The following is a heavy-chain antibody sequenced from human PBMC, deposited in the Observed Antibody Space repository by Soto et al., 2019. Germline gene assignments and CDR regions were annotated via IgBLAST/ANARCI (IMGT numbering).Heavy chain of an antibody. CDR3: ARVRGPPSIAAFLPYYFDS. J-gene: IGHJ4*02. CDR2: INHSGST. Sequence: SLTCAVYGGSFSGYYWSWIRQPPGKGLEWIGEINHSGSTNYNPSLKSRVTISVDTSKNQFSLKLSSVTAADTAVYYCARVRGPPSIAAFLPYYFDSWGQSTLVTVSS. V-gene: IGHV4-34*01. CDR1: GGSFSGYY. D-gene: IGHD6-6*01.